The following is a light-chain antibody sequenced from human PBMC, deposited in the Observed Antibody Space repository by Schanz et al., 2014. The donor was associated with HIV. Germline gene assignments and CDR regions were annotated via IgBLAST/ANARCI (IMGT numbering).Light chain of an antibody. V-gene: IGLV1-40*01. Sequence: QSVLTQPPSVSGAPGQRVTISCAGSSSNIGAGYDVHWYHHLPGSAPKLLISGNNNRPSGVPDRFSGSKSGTSASLAITGLQAEDEADYYCQSYDNNLSGWVFGGGTKLTVL. CDR1: SSNIGAGYD. CDR3: QSYDNNLSGWV. CDR2: GNN. J-gene: IGLJ3*02.